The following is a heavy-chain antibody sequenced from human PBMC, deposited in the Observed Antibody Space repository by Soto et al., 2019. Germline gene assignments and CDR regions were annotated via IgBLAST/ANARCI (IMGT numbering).Heavy chain of an antibody. CDR3: AKDEAWVRGVIRSRFDY. Sequence: GGSLRLSCAASGFTFSSYAMSWVRQAPGKGLEWVSTISGSGGSTYYSDSVKGRFTISRDNSKNTLYLQMNSLRAEDTAVYYCAKDEAWVRGVIRSRFDYWGQGTLVTVSS. J-gene: IGHJ4*02. V-gene: IGHV3-23*01. CDR1: GFTFSSYA. CDR2: ISGSGGST. D-gene: IGHD3-10*01.